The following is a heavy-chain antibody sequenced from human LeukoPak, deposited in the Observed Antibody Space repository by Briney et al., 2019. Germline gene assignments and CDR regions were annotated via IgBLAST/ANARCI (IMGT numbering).Heavy chain of an antibody. D-gene: IGHD3-22*01. V-gene: IGHV4-30-2*01. CDR1: GGSISSGGYY. CDR3: ARDRTFAPARMHSSGYDY. CDR2: IYHSGST. Sequence: SETLSLTCTVSGGSISSGGYYWSWIRQPPGKGLEWIGYIYHSGSTYYNPSLKSRVTISVDRSKNQFSLKLSSVTAADTAVYYCARDRTFAPARMHSSGYDYWGHVTLVNVSS. J-gene: IGHJ4*01.